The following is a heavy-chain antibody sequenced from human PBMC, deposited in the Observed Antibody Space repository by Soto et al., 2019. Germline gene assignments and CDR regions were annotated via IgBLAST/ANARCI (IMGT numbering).Heavy chain of an antibody. CDR3: AKTVSMIVVVIVGIDY. CDR1: GFTFSSYA. J-gene: IGHJ4*02. V-gene: IGHV3-23*01. D-gene: IGHD3-22*01. CDR2: ISGSGGST. Sequence: EVQLLESGGGLVQPGGSLRLSCAASGFTFSSYAMSWVRQAPGKGLEWVSAISGSGGSTYYADSVKGRFTISRDNSKNTLYLQRKSLRADDTAVYYCAKTVSMIVVVIVGIDYWGQGTLVTVSS.